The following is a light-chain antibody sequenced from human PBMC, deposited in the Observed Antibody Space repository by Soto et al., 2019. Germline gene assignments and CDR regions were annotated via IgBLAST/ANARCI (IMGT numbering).Light chain of an antibody. V-gene: IGKV3-15*01. CDR3: QQYNHWPSYT. Sequence: EVVMPQSPATLSVSPGERATLSCRASPSISSNLAWYQQKAGQAPRLLMYGASTRATGVPARFSGSGSGTEFTLTISSLQSKDFAIYYCQQYNHWPSYTFGQGTKLEIK. CDR1: PSISSN. J-gene: IGKJ2*01. CDR2: GAS.